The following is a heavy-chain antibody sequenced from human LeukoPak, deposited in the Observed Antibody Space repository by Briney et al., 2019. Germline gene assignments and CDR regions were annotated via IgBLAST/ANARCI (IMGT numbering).Heavy chain of an antibody. V-gene: IGHV5-51*01. CDR2: IYPGDSDT. CDR3: ARGRDFWSGYGGDY. CDR1: GGTFSSYA. Sequence: ASVKVSCKASGGTFSSYAISWVRQMPGKGLEWMGIIYPGDSDTRYSPSFQGQVTISADKSISTAYLQWSSLKASDTAMYYCARGRDFWSGYGGDYWGQGTLVTVSS. J-gene: IGHJ4*02. D-gene: IGHD3-3*01.